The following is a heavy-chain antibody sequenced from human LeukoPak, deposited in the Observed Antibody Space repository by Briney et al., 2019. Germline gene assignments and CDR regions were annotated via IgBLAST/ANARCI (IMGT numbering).Heavy chain of an antibody. CDR1: DFSFNRYL. CDR3: VRGLWTAMGAGAY. D-gene: IGHD5-18*01. Sequence: PGKSLRLSCVVSDFSFNRYLMHWVRQAPGKGLGWVTSISDDGTNKYYSDSVRGRFTISRDNSKSTLYLQMDSLRIEDTSMYYCVRGLWTAMGAGAYWGQGTLVAASS. CDR2: ISDDGTNK. J-gene: IGHJ4*02. V-gene: IGHV3-30-3*01.